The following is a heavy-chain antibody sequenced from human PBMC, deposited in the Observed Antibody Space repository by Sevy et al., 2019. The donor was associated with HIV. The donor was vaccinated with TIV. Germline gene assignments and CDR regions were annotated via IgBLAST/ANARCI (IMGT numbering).Heavy chain of an antibody. Sequence: SETLSLTCTVSGGSISSGSYYWSWIRQPAGKGLEWIGRIYTSGSTNYNPSLKSRVTITVETSKNQFSLKLSTVTAADTAVYYCGRGGGNSFLDAFDIWGQGTMVTVSS. CDR1: GGSISSGSYY. V-gene: IGHV4-61*02. J-gene: IGHJ3*02. CDR3: GRGGGNSFLDAFDI. D-gene: IGHD2-21*02. CDR2: IYTSGST.